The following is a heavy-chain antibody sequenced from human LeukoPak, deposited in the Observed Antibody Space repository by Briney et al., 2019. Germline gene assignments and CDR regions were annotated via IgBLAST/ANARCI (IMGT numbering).Heavy chain of an antibody. V-gene: IGHV5-51*01. CDR1: GYSFNSYW. D-gene: IGHD5-12*01. J-gene: IGHJ4*02. CDR2: NYPGDSDT. CDR3: ARLPGIVATIERYFDY. Sequence: GESLKISCKGSGYSFNSYWIGWVRQMPGKGLEWMGINYPGDSDTRYSPSFQGQVTISADKSISTAYLQWSSLKASDTAMYYCARLPGIVATIERYFDYWGQGTLVTVSS.